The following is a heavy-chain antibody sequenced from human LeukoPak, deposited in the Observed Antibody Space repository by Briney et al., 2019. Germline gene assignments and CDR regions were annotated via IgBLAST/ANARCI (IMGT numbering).Heavy chain of an antibody. CDR1: GYTFTGYY. CDR3: ASPIAVAGISPFDY. D-gene: IGHD6-19*01. V-gene: IGHV1-2*02. Sequence: ASVKVSCKASGYTFTGYYTHWVRQAPGQGLEWMGWINPNSGGTNYAQKFQGRVTMTRDTSISTAYMELSRLRSDDTAVYYCASPIAVAGISPFDYWGQGTLVTVSS. CDR2: INPNSGGT. J-gene: IGHJ4*02.